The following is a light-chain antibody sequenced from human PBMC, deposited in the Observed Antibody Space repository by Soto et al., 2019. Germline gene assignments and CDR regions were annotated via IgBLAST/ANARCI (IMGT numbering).Light chain of an antibody. J-gene: IGKJ5*01. CDR2: DAS. CDR3: QQYDDLPIT. V-gene: IGKV1-33*01. Sequence: DIQMTQSPSSLSASVGDRVTITCQASQDIRKYLNWYQKKPGEAPKLLIYDASNLETGDPSRFSGSGYGADFTFTISSLQPEDIASYYCQQYDDLPITFGQGTRLEIK. CDR1: QDIRKY.